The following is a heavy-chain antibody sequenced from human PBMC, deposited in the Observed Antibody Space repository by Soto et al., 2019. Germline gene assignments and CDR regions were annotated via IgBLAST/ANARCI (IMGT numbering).Heavy chain of an antibody. D-gene: IGHD2-15*01. CDR3: ARERGSKSMDV. J-gene: IGHJ6*02. Sequence: GGSLRLSCAASGFTFSNYWMTWVRQAPGKGLGWVANIRQDGSEGSYVDSVKGRFTISRDNAKVSLFLQMNSLRAEDTAVYYCARERGSKSMDVWGQGTTVTVSS. V-gene: IGHV3-7*03. CDR1: GFTFSNYW. CDR2: IRQDGSEG.